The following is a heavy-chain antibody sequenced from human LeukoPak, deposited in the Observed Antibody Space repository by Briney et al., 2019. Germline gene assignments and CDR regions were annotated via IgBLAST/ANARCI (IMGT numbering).Heavy chain of an antibody. CDR1: GGSISSDNYQ. CDR2: INYSGST. Sequence: SETLSLTCTVSGGSISSDNYQWSWIRQPPGKGLEWIGYINYSGSTYYNPSLKSRVTISVDTSKNHFSLRLSSVTAADAAVYYCARYGSGSTWFDPWGQGTLVTVSS. V-gene: IGHV4-30-4*01. D-gene: IGHD3-10*01. J-gene: IGHJ5*02. CDR3: ARYGSGSTWFDP.